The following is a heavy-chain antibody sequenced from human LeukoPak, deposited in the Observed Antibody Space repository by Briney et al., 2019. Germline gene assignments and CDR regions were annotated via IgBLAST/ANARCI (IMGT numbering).Heavy chain of an antibody. CDR2: FGLEDGET. CDR1: GYTFTELS. V-gene: IGHV1-24*01. Sequence: ASVKVSCRVSGYTFTELSMHWVRQARGKGLEGGGGFGLEDGETIYAQKFKGRVTMTEDTSTDTAYMELSSLRSEDTAVYYCATAAAMFERNIAVAGFDYWGQGTLVTVSS. CDR3: ATAAAMFERNIAVAGFDY. J-gene: IGHJ4*02. D-gene: IGHD6-19*01.